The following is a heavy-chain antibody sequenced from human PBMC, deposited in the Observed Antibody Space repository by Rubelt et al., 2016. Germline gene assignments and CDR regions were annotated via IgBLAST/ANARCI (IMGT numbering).Heavy chain of an antibody. V-gene: IGHV4-30-2*01. J-gene: IGHJ1*01. CDR3: ARGNTALSTLNN. CDR2: T. D-gene: IGHD5-18*01. Sequence: TYSNPSLKSRVTISVDTSRNQASLSLTAVTAADTAVYYCARGNTALSTLNNWGQGTLVTVSS.